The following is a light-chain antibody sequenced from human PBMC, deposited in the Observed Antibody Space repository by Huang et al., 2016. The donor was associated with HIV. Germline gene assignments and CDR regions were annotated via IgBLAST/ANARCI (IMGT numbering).Light chain of an antibody. CDR3: QQYSNWPRGT. Sequence: EIVMTQSPDTLSVSPGERVSLSCRASQSITNSLAWYQQKPGQPPRLLFYDASTRAPGISARFRGSGSGTDFTLTISSLQSEDVAIYYCQQYSNWPRGTFGQGTRVQIK. J-gene: IGKJ1*01. CDR2: DAS. CDR1: QSITNS. V-gene: IGKV3-15*01.